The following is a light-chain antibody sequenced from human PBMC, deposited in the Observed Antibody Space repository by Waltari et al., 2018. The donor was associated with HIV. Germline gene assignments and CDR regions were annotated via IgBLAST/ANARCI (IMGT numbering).Light chain of an antibody. CDR3: QSYDSSLTGSV. V-gene: IGLV1-40*01. J-gene: IGLJ2*01. CDR2: GNN. CDR1: SSNIGAGYD. Sequence: QSVLTQPPSVSGAPGQRVTISCTGSSSNIGAGYDVHWYQQVPGTAPKLLIYGNNNRPSGVPDRCAASKSGASPSLAITGLQAEDEADYYCQSYDSSLTGSVFGGGTKLTVL.